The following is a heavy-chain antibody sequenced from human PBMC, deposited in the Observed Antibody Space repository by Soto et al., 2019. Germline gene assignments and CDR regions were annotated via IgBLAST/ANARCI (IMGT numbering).Heavy chain of an antibody. CDR3: AATGGNYFGLDV. D-gene: IGHD2-8*02. J-gene: IGHJ6*02. CDR2: ISGYNGNT. CDR1: DNTFTHYG. Sequence: SVKVSCKSSDNTFTHYGINWVRQAPGQGLEWMGWISGYNGNTKYAQKFQDRVTMTADTSTRTAFMEVRSLTSDDTGVYFCAATGGNYFGLDVWGQGTTVTVSS. V-gene: IGHV1-18*01.